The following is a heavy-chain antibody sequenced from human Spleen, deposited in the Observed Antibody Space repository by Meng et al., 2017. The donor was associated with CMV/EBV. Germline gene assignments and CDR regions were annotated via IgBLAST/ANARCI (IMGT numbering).Heavy chain of an antibody. CDR1: YA. Sequence: YAISWVLQAPGQGLEWMGGIIPIFGPANYAQKFQGRVTITTDESTSTAYMELSSLRSEDTAVYYCARGKPLGYCSSTSCYSRGGFDYWGQGTLVTVSS. CDR3: ARGKPLGYCSSTSCYSRGGFDY. J-gene: IGHJ4*02. D-gene: IGHD2-2*01. CDR2: IIPIFGPA. V-gene: IGHV1-69*05.